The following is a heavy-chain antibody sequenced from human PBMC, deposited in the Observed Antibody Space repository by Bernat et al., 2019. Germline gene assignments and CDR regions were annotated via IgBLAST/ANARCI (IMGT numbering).Heavy chain of an antibody. V-gene: IGHV3-30-3*01. J-gene: IGHJ4*02. CDR2: ISYDGSNK. CDR1: GFTFSSYA. Sequence: QVQLVESGGGVVQPGRSLRLSCAASGFTFSSYAMHWVRQAPGKGLEWVAVISYDGSNKYYADSVKCRFTISRDNSKNTLYLQMNSLRAEDTAVYYCASEPPPTGDDYWGQGTLVTVSS. D-gene: IGHD7-27*01. CDR3: ASEPPPTGDDY.